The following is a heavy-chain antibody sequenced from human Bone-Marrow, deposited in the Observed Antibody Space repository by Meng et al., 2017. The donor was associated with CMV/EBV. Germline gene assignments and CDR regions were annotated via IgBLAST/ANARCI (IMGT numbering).Heavy chain of an antibody. CDR3: ARDHGSSTKTGMDV. V-gene: IGHV1-45*02. Sequence: SVKVSCKASGYTFTYRYLHWVRQAPGQALEWMGWITPFNGNTNYAQKFQDRVTITRDRSMSTAYMELSSLRSQDTAVYYCARDHGSSTKTGMDVWVQGTTVTVSS. J-gene: IGHJ6*02. D-gene: IGHD6-6*01. CDR1: GYTFTYRY. CDR2: ITPFNGNT.